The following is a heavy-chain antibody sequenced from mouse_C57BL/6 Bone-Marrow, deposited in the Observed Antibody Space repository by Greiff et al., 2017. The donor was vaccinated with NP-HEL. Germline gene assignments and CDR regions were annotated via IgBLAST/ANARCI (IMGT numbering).Heavy chain of an antibody. CDR3: ARHGDYFGSSYGYFDV. CDR2: FYPGSGSI. J-gene: IGHJ1*03. CDR1: GYTFTEYT. V-gene: IGHV1-62-2*01. D-gene: IGHD1-1*01. Sequence: VQLQQSGAELVKPGASVKLSCKASGYTFTEYTIHWVKPRSGQGLEWIGWFYPGSGSIKYNEQCQDQANLPADKSSSTVYRDLSRLTAEDSAVYFCARHGDYFGSSYGYFDVWGTGTTVTVSS.